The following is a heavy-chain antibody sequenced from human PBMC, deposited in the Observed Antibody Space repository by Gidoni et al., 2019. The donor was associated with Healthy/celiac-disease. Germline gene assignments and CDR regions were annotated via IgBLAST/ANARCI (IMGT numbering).Heavy chain of an antibody. CDR3: ARGYYYDSSGYPIGWFDP. D-gene: IGHD3-22*01. J-gene: IGHJ5*02. V-gene: IGHV1-69*01. Sequence: TANYAHKFQGRVTITADESTGTAYMELSSLRSEDTAVYYCARGYYYDSSGYPIGWFDPWGQGTLVTVSS. CDR2: TA.